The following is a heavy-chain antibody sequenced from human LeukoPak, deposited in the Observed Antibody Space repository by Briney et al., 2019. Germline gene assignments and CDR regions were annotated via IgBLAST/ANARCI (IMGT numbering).Heavy chain of an antibody. CDR1: GYTFTSYD. CDR3: ARGAFYCSSTSCYTALRNDAFDI. D-gene: IGHD2-2*02. Sequence: ASVKVSCKASGYTFTSYDINWVRQATGQGHEWMGWMNPNSGNTGYAQKFQGRVTMTRNTSISTAYMELSSLRSEDTAVYYCARGAFYCSSTSCYTALRNDAFDIWGQGTMVTVSS. V-gene: IGHV1-8*01. J-gene: IGHJ3*02. CDR2: MNPNSGNT.